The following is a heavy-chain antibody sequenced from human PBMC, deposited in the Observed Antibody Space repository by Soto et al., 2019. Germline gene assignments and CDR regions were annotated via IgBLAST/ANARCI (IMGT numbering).Heavy chain of an antibody. Sequence: GESLKISCKGSGYSFTNYWIGWVRQMPGKGLEWMGIIYPGDSDTRYSPSFQGQVTISADKSISTAFLQWSSLKASDTALYYCAKDIRETDSSVSPQGYYYYGMDVWGQGTTVTVSS. J-gene: IGHJ6*02. CDR3: AKDIRETDSSVSPQGYYYYGMDV. D-gene: IGHD3-22*01. CDR1: GYSFTNYW. V-gene: IGHV5-51*01. CDR2: IYPGDSDT.